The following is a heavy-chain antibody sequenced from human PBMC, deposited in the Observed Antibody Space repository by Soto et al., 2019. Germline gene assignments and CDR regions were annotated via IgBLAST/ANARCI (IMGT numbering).Heavy chain of an antibody. CDR2: ISYDGGNK. Sequence: PGGSLRLSCAASGFTFSNYGMHWVRQAPGKGLEWLAVISYDGGNKHYADSVKGRFTSSRDNSKNTLYWQMSSLRAEDAAVYYCARQFAYSSGTYGMDVWGRGTTVTVSS. D-gene: IGHD5-18*01. CDR3: ARQFAYSSGTYGMDV. J-gene: IGHJ6*02. CDR1: GFTFSNYG. V-gene: IGHV3-30*03.